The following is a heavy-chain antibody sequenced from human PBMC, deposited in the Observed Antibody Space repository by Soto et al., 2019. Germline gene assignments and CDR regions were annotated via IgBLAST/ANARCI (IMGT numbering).Heavy chain of an antibody. CDR1: GFTFSSYG. D-gene: IGHD2-2*01. CDR2: ISYDGSNK. V-gene: IGHV3-30*18. Sequence: GESLKISCAASGFTFSSYGMHWVRQAPGKGLEWVAVISYDGSNKYYADSVKGRFTISRDNSKNTLYLQMNSLRAEDTAVYYCAKDLSDIVVVPAADPRPYGYYYYGMDVWGQGTTVTISS. CDR3: AKDLSDIVVVPAADPRPYGYYYYGMDV. J-gene: IGHJ6*02.